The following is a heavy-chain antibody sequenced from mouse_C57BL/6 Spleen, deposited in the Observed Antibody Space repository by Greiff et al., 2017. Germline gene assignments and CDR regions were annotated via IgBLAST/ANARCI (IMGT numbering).Heavy chain of an antibody. CDR3: ASRAYYSNYLYYFDY. D-gene: IGHD2-5*01. J-gene: IGHJ2*01. V-gene: IGHV5-6*02. CDR1: GFTFSSYG. Sequence: DVKLVESGGDLAKPGGSLKLSCAASGFTFSSYGLSWVRQIPDKRLEWVATISSGGSYTYYPDSVKGRFNISRDNAKNTLYQQMSSLKSEDTTMYYCASRAYYSNYLYYFDYWGQGTTLTVSS. CDR2: ISSGGSYT.